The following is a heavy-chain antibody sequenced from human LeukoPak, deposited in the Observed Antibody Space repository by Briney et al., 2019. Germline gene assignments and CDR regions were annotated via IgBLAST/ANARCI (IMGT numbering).Heavy chain of an antibody. CDR3: ASILRSSSGYYFDY. D-gene: IGHD3-10*01. CDR1: GFTVITNY. J-gene: IGHJ4*02. CDR2: IYSGDTT. Sequence: GGSLRLSCAASGFTVITNYMSWVRQAPGKGLEWVSVIYSGDTTFYADSVRGKFTISRDNSKNTLYLQMNSLRAEDTAVYYCASILRSSSGYYFDYWGQGTLVTVSS. V-gene: IGHV3-66*01.